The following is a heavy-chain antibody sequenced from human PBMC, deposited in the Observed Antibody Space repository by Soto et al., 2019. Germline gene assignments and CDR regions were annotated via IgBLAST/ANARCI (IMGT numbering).Heavy chain of an antibody. CDR2: INPNSGGT. CDR1: GYTFTRYY. CDR3: ARSDLSGYDLALVYYYGLDV. Sequence: GASVKVSCKASGYTFTRYYIHWVRKAPGQGLEWVGWINPNSGGTNYGQKFQGRVTMTRDTSISTAYMELSRLTSDDAAVVYCARSDLSGYDLALVYYYGLDVWGQWTTVSVSS. D-gene: IGHD5-12*01. V-gene: IGHV1-2*02. J-gene: IGHJ6*02.